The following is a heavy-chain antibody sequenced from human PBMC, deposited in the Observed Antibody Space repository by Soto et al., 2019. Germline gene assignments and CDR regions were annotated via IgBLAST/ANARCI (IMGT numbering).Heavy chain of an antibody. D-gene: IGHD2-8*01. V-gene: IGHV3-30*18. CDR3: AKDHVLYPTGDY. Sequence: GGSLRLSCAASGFTFSSYGMHWVRQAPGKGLEWVAVISYDGSNKYYADSVKGRFTISRDNSKNTLYLQMNSLRAEDTAVYYCAKDHVLYPTGDYWGQGTLVTVSS. J-gene: IGHJ4*02. CDR1: GFTFSSYG. CDR2: ISYDGSNK.